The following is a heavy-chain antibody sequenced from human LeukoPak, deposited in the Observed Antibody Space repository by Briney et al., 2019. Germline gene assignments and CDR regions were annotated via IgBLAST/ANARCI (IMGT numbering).Heavy chain of an antibody. CDR1: GASLSSNY. Sequence: SETLSLTCNVSGASLSSNYWSWIRQPPGKGLEWIGYISHSGNTNYSPSLESRVTMSVDESKNQFSLRVHFVSAADTAVYYCASTRRAAVAGRFDSWGQGTLVTVSS. CDR3: ASTRRAAVAGRFDS. CDR2: ISHSGNT. J-gene: IGHJ4*02. V-gene: IGHV4-4*09. D-gene: IGHD6-19*01.